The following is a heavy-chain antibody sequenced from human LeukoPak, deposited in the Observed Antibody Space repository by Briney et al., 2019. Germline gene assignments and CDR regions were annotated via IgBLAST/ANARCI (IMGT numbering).Heavy chain of an antibody. D-gene: IGHD6-19*01. CDR2: ISGSDTST. Sequence: GGSLRLSCAASGFTFNNYAMSWVRQAPGKGLEWVSVISGSDTSTYYADSVKGRFTISRDDSKNTLYLQMNSLRAEDTAVYYCAKVKQQWRGGFDYWGQGTLVTVSS. CDR1: GFTFNNYA. CDR3: AKVKQQWRGGFDY. V-gene: IGHV3-23*01. J-gene: IGHJ4*02.